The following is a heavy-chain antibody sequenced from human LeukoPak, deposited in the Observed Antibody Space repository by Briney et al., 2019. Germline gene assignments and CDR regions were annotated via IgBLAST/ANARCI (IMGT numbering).Heavy chain of an antibody. CDR1: GFTFSTYP. CDR3: VKSPSDGLDV. V-gene: IGHV3-64D*09. J-gene: IGHJ6*02. Sequence: GGSLRPSCSASGFTFSTYPMHWVRQAPGKGLEYVSTIFANGDITPYAASVKGRFTTSRDNSKNTLYLQMSSLRPEGTAVYYCVKSPSDGLDVWGQRATVTVSS. CDR2: IFANGDIT.